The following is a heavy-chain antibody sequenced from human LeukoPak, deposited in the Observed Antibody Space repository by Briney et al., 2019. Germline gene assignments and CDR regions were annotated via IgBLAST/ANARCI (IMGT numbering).Heavy chain of an antibody. CDR1: GFIVSNNY. Sequence: GGSLRLSCAASGFIVSNNYVSWVRQAPGKGLEWVSVIHSGGNTYYADSVKGRFTISRDNSKNTLYLQMNSLRAEDTAVYYCAKDGYSSSWYGGRFDPWGQGTLVTVSS. D-gene: IGHD6-13*01. CDR2: IHSGGNT. J-gene: IGHJ5*02. V-gene: IGHV3-53*01. CDR3: AKDGYSSSWYGGRFDP.